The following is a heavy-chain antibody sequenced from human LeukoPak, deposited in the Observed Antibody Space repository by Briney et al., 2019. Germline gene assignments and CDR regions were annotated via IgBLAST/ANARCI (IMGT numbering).Heavy chain of an antibody. CDR3: ARDQGYCSSTSCYRRGAFDI. Sequence: SETLSLTCTVSGGSISSYYWSWIRQPPGKGLEWIGYTYYSGSTNYNPSLKSRVTISVDTSKNQFSLKLSSVTAADTAVYYCARDQGYCSSTSCYRRGAFDIWGQGTMVTVSS. J-gene: IGHJ3*02. V-gene: IGHV4-59*01. D-gene: IGHD2-2*02. CDR1: GGSISSYY. CDR2: TYYSGST.